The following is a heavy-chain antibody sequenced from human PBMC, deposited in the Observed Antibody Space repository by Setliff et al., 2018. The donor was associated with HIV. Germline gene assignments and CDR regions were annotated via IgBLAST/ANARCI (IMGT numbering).Heavy chain of an antibody. CDR2: INGNSGGT. CDR3: ARVVGADNWFDP. Sequence: VASVKVSCKASGYTFTNFYIHWVRQAPGQGLEWMGWINGNSGGTNYAQKFQGRVTMTRDTSISTGYMELTRLRSDDTAVYYCARVVGADNWFDPWGQGTLVTVSS. D-gene: IGHD1-26*01. V-gene: IGHV1-2*02. J-gene: IGHJ5*02. CDR1: GYTFTNFY.